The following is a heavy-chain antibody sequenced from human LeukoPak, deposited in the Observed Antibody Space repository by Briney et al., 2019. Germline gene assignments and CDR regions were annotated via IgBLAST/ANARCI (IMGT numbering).Heavy chain of an antibody. CDR3: AKKIAAAPTTYSDF. V-gene: IGHV3-23*01. Sequence: AGGFLRLSCAASGFTFSSHAMTWVRQAPGKGLEWVSVMSSSGGTTNYADSERGRFTICRDNSKNSLYLQMNSLRAEDTAVYYCAKKIAAAPTTYSDFWGQGTLVTGSS. D-gene: IGHD6-13*01. CDR1: GFTFSSHA. CDR2: MSSSGGTT. J-gene: IGHJ4*02.